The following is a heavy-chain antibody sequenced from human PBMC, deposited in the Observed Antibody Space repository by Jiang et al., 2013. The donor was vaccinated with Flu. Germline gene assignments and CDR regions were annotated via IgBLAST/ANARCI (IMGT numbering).Heavy chain of an antibody. CDR1: GFTFSTYE. Sequence: RLSCVASGFTFSTYEMNWVRQAPGKGLEWVSYISSGGGTIFYADSVKGRLTISRDNAQNSVYLQMSSLRVEDTAVYYCARGISSSWDYYYAMDLWGKGTTVTVSS. CDR3: ARGISSSWDYYYAMDL. J-gene: IGHJ6*04. V-gene: IGHV3-48*03. CDR2: ISSGGGTI. D-gene: IGHD6-13*01.